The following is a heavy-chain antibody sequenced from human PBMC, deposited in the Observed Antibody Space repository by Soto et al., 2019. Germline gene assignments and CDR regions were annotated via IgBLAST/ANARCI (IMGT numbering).Heavy chain of an antibody. Sequence: QGQLQESGPGLVKPSETLSLTCTVSGGSISSYYWSWIRQPPGKGLEWIGYIYHRGTTNYSPSLKSRVTISADMSKNQFSLKLSSVTAADTAVYYCARAIRRGGGFDYWDQGTLVTVSS. D-gene: IGHD3-10*01. J-gene: IGHJ4*02. CDR3: ARAIRRGGGFDY. CDR2: IYHRGTT. V-gene: IGHV4-59*01. CDR1: GGSISSYY.